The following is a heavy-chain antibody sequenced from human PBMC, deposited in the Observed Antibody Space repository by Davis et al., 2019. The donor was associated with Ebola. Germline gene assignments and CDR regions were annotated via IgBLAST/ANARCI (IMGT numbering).Heavy chain of an antibody. CDR1: GGTFSSYA. Sequence: SVKVSCKASGGTFSSYAISWVRQAPGQGLKWMGGIIPILGIANYAQKFQGRVTITADKSTSTAYMELSSLRSEDTAVYYCARGGRYSSSWYLDYWGQGTLVTVSS. CDR2: IIPILGIA. V-gene: IGHV1-69*10. J-gene: IGHJ4*02. CDR3: ARGGRYSSSWYLDY. D-gene: IGHD6-13*01.